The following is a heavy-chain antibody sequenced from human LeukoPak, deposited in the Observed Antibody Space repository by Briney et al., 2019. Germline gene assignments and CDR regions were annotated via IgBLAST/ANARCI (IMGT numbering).Heavy chain of an antibody. Sequence: GGSLRLSCAASGFTFSDYGIHWVGQAPGKGLEWVAVICSDGSNKYYADSVKGRFTISRDNSKKTLYLQMNSLRVEDTAVYYCVRASGSFDYWGQGTLVTVSS. D-gene: IGHD3-10*01. CDR1: GFTFSDYG. CDR3: VRASGSFDY. V-gene: IGHV3-33*01. CDR2: ICSDGSNK. J-gene: IGHJ4*02.